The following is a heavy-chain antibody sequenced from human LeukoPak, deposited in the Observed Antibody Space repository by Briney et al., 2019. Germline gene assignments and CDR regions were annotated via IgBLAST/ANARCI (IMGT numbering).Heavy chain of an antibody. CDR3: ARDRDRYSSSWYVGYYFDY. D-gene: IGHD6-13*01. Sequence: ASVKVSCKASGYTFTSYYMHWVRQAPGQGLEWMGIINPSGGSTSYAQKFQGRVTMTRDTSTSTVYMELSSLRSEDTAVYYCARDRDRYSSSWYVGYYFDYWGQGTLATVSS. V-gene: IGHV1-46*01. CDR2: INPSGGST. CDR1: GYTFTSYY. J-gene: IGHJ4*02.